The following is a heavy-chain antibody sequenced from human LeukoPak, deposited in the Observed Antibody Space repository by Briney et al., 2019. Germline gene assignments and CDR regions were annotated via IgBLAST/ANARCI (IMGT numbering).Heavy chain of an antibody. CDR2: ISYDGSNK. Sequence: PGGSLRLSCAASGFTFSSYAMHWVRQAPGKGLEWVAVISYDGSNKYYADSAKGRFTISRDNAKNTLYLQMNSLRAEDTAVYYCARDRLDYDSDPFDYWGQGTLVTVSS. CDR1: GFTFSSYA. CDR3: ARDRLDYDSDPFDY. D-gene: IGHD3-22*01. V-gene: IGHV3-30-3*01. J-gene: IGHJ4*02.